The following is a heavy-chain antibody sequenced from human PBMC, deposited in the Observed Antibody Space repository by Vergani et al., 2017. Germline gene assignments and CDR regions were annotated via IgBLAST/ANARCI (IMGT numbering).Heavy chain of an antibody. V-gene: IGHV5-51*01. Sequence: EVALVQSGPEMRTPGESLKISCKGSEYRFGNYWIRWVSQMPGKGLEWMGINYPADSDTRYSPSFQGQVTISADKSTSTAFLRWHSLKASDTALYYCARQTTYSDSWGQGTLVTVSS. CDR3: ARQTTYSDS. CDR2: NYPADSDT. J-gene: IGHJ4*02. D-gene: IGHD1-1*01. CDR1: EYRFGNYW.